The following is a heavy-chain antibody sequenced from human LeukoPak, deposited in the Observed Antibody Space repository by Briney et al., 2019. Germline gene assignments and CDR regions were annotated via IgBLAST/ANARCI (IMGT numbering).Heavy chain of an antibody. V-gene: IGHV3-30*18. CDR3: ANGITRLD. CDR2: ISYDGSNR. Sequence: PGGSLRLSCAASGFTFSSYGMHWVRQAPGKGLEWVAVISYDGSNRYYADSVKGRFTISRDNSKNTLYLQMNSLRAEDTAVYYCANGITRLDWGQGTLVTVSS. J-gene: IGHJ4*02. D-gene: IGHD1-14*01. CDR1: GFTFSSYG.